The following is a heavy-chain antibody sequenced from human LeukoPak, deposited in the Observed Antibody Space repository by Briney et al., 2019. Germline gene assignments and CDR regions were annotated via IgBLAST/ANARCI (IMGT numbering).Heavy chain of an antibody. CDR1: GFTFSSYG. V-gene: IGHV3-30*02. Sequence: GGSLRLSCAASGFTFSSYGMHWVCQAPGKGLEWVAFIRYDGSNKYYADSVKGRFTISRDNSKNTLYLQMNSLRAEDTAVYYCARGGYSGYDPPLGYWGQGTLVTVSS. J-gene: IGHJ4*02. CDR3: ARGGYSGYDPPLGY. D-gene: IGHD5-12*01. CDR2: IRYDGSNK.